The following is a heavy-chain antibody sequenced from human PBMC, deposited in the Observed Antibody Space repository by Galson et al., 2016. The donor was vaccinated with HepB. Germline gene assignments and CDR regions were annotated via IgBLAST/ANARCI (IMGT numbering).Heavy chain of an antibody. J-gene: IGHJ5*02. CDR1: GYTLSEVS. V-gene: IGHV1-24*01. CDR2: FDPKHDGT. Sequence: SVKVSCKVSGYTLSEVSMHWVRLAPGKGLEWMGGFDPKHDGTIYAQKFQGRVTMTEDTSTDTAYMELSSLRSEDTGVYYCATQWPLGGITPTWFDPWGQGTLVTVSS. D-gene: IGHD3-16*01. CDR3: ATQWPLGGITPTWFDP.